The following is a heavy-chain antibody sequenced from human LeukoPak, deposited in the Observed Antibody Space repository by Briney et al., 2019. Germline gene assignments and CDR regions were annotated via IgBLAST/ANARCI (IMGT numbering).Heavy chain of an antibody. Sequence: SETLSLTCTVSGGSLSIYYWSWIRQPPGKGLEWIGYIYNSGSTNYNPSLKSRVTISVDTSKNQFSLKLTSVTAADTAIYYCARDRELGYWGQGTLVTVSS. CDR3: ARDRELGY. CDR2: IYNSGST. D-gene: IGHD1-26*01. CDR1: GGSLSIYY. J-gene: IGHJ4*02. V-gene: IGHV4-59*01.